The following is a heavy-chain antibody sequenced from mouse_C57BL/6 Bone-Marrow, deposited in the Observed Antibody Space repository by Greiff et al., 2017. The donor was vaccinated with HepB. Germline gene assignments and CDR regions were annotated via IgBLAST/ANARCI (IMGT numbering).Heavy chain of an antibody. CDR1: GYTFTSYW. Sequence: QVQLQQPGAELVKPGASVKMSCKASGYTFTSYWITWVKQRPGQGLEWIGDIYPGSGSTNYIEKFKSKATLTVDTSSSTAYMQLSSLTSEDSAVYYCARGPFYYYGSSYWGQGTTLTVSS. CDR3: ARGPFYYYGSSY. J-gene: IGHJ2*01. CDR2: IYPGSGST. D-gene: IGHD1-1*01. V-gene: IGHV1-55*01.